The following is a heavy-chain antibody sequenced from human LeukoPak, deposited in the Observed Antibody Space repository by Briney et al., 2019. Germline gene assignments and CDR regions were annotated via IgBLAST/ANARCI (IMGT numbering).Heavy chain of an antibody. Sequence: ASVKVSCKASGYTFTRYYMHWVRQAPGQGLEWMGIINPSGGSTNYAQKFQGRVTMTRDTSTSTMYMELSSLRSEHTAVESCARDLGMAARMVVLPGIFDYWGQGTLVTVSS. CDR3: ARDLGMAARMVVLPGIFDY. J-gene: IGHJ4*02. D-gene: IGHD2-2*01. CDR2: INPSGGST. CDR1: GYTFTRYY. V-gene: IGHV1-46*01.